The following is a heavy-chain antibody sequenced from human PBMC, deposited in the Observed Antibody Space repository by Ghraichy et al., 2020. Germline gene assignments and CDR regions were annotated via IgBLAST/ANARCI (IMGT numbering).Heavy chain of an antibody. D-gene: IGHD5-18*01. J-gene: IGHJ4*02. CDR2: IYYSGST. Sequence: GSLRLSCTVSGGSISSSSYYWGWIRQPPGKGMEWIGSIYYSGSTSYNPSLKSRVTISVDTSKNQFSLKLSSVTAADTAVYYCARLRYTAMVDYWGQGTLVTVSS. CDR1: GGSISSSSYY. V-gene: IGHV4-39*01. CDR3: ARLRYTAMVDY.